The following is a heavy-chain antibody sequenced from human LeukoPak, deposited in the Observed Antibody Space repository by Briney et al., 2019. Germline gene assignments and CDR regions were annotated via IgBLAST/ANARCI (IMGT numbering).Heavy chain of an antibody. J-gene: IGHJ4*02. CDR3: ARDFPILY. V-gene: IGHV4-30-2*01. Sequence: SETLSLTCTVSGGSISSGGYYWSWIRQPPGKGLEWIGYIYHSGSTYYNPSLKSRVTISVDRSKNQFSLKLSSVTAADTAVYYCARDFPILYWGQGTLVTVSS. CDR1: GGSISSGGYY. CDR2: IYHSGST.